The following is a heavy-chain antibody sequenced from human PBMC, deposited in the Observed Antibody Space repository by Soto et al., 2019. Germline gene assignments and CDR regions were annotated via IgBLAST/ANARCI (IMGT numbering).Heavy chain of an antibody. V-gene: IGHV3-48*03. D-gene: IGHD2-15*01. CDR2: ISSSGSTI. J-gene: IGHJ6*02. CDR3: ALGYCSGGSCYSFWDVMDV. Sequence: GGSLRLSCAASGFTFSSYEMNWVRQAPGKGLEWVSYISSSGSTIYYADSVKGRFTISRDNAKNSLYLQMNSLRAEDTAVYYCALGYCSGGSCYSFWDVMDVWGQGTTVTVSS. CDR1: GFTFSSYE.